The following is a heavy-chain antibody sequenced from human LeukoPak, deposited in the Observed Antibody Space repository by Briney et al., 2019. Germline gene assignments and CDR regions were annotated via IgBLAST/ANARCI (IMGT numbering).Heavy chain of an antibody. V-gene: IGHV3-21*01. CDR3: ARVGTGYGSDY. J-gene: IGHJ4*02. D-gene: IGHD5-12*01. Sequence: GGSLRLSCAASGFTFSSYSMNWVRQAPGKGLEWVSSISSSSSYIYYADSVKGRFTISRDNAKNSLYLQMNSLRTEDTAVYYCARVGTGYGSDYWGQGTLVTVSS. CDR1: GFTFSSYS. CDR2: ISSSSSYI.